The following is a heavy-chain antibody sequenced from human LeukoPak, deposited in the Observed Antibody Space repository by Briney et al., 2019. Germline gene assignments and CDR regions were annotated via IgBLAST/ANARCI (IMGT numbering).Heavy chain of an antibody. J-gene: IGHJ5*02. D-gene: IGHD3-22*01. V-gene: IGHV3-30-3*01. Sequence: GGSLRLSCAASGFTFSSYAIHWVRPAPRKGLEWVVVISYDGGNKYYADSVKGRFTISRDNSKNTLSLQMNSLRAEDTAVYYCARDSSPWYYYDRSGSNGFDPWGQGTLVTVSS. CDR3: ARDSSPWYYYDRSGSNGFDP. CDR1: GFTFSSYA. CDR2: ISYDGGNK.